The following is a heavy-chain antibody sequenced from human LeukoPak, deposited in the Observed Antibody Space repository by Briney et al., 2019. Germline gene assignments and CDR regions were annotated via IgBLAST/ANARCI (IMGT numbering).Heavy chain of an antibody. Sequence: SETLSLTCTVSGGSISRYYWSWIRQPPGKGLEWIGYIYFSGSTNYNPSLKSRVTISVDTSKNQLSLKLSSVTAADTAVYYCAGTGDLNWFDPWGQGTLVTVSS. CDR3: AGTGDLNWFDP. V-gene: IGHV4-59*01. CDR2: IYFSGST. CDR1: GGSISRYY. J-gene: IGHJ5*02. D-gene: IGHD7-27*01.